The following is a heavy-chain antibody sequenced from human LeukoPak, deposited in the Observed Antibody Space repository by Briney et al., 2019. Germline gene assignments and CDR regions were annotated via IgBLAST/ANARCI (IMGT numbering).Heavy chain of an antibody. D-gene: IGHD6-13*01. V-gene: IGHV3-30*18. CDR1: GFTFSNYG. CDR3: AKAGPRIANLALDP. CDR2: ISYDGSNK. J-gene: IGHJ5*02. Sequence: GGSLRLFCSASGFTFSNYGMHWVRQAPGKGLEWVAVISYDGSNKYYADSVKGRFTISRDNSKNTLYLQMNSLRAEDTAVYYCAKAGPRIANLALDPWGQGTLVTVSS.